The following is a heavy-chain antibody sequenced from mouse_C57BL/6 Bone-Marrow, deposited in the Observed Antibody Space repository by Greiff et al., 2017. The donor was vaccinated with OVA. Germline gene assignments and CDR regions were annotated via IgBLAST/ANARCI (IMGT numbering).Heavy chain of an antibody. CDR2: ISSGSSTI. J-gene: IGHJ4*01. V-gene: IGHV5-17*01. CDR3: ARGDYDLYYAMDY. CDR1: GFTFSDYG. Sequence: EVMLVESGGGLVKPGGSLKLSCAASGFTFSDYGMHWVRQAPEKGLEWVAYISSGSSTIYYADTVKGRFTISRDNAKNTLFLQMTSLRSEDTAMYYCARGDYDLYYAMDYWGQGTSVTVSS. D-gene: IGHD2-4*01.